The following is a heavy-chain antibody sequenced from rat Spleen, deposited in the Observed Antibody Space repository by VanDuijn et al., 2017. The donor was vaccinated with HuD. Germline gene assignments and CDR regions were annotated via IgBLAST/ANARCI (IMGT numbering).Heavy chain of an antibody. CDR1: GFTFSSFP. CDR3: TRDRILRSTGFDY. J-gene: IGHJ2*01. V-gene: IGHV5-46*01. D-gene: IGHD1-6*01. Sequence: EVQLVESGGELVQPGRSLKLSCAASGFTFSSFPMAWVRQGPKKGLEWVATISSGGGATYYPDSVKGRFSISRDNAKSSLYLQMDSLRSEDSATYYCTRDRILRSTGFDYWGQGVMVTVSS. CDR2: ISSGGGAT.